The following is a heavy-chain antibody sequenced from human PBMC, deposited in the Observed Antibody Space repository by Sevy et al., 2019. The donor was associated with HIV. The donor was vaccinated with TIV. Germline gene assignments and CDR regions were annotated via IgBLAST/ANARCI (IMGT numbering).Heavy chain of an antibody. D-gene: IGHD2-2*01. Sequence: GGSLRLSCAASGFTFSSYAIHWVRQAPGKGLEWVAVISYDGSKKYYADSVKGRFTISRDNSQNTLYLQMNGLRVEDTAVYYCARDRSSSWINYYFDYWGQGTLVTVSS. V-gene: IGHV3-30*04. CDR3: ARDRSSSWINYYFDY. J-gene: IGHJ4*02. CDR1: GFTFSSYA. CDR2: ISYDGSKK.